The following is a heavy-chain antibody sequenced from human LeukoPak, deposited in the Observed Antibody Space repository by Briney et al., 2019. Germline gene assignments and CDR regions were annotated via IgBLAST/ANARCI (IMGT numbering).Heavy chain of an antibody. Sequence: PSGTLSLTCAVSGGSISSSNWWSWVRQPPGQGLEWIGEIYHSGSTNYNPSLKSRVTISVDKSKNQFSLKLSSVTAADTAVYYCARDLYGSYSAAFDIWGQGTMVTVSS. CDR2: IYHSGST. V-gene: IGHV4-4*02. J-gene: IGHJ3*02. D-gene: IGHD1-26*01. CDR3: ARDLYGSYSAAFDI. CDR1: GGSISSSNW.